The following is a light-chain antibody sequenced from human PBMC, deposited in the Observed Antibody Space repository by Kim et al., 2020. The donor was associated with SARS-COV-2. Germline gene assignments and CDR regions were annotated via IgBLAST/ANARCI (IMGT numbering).Light chain of an antibody. V-gene: IGKV1-5*03. CDR2: KAS. Sequence: DIQMTQSPSTLSASVGDRVTITCRASQSINNRLAWYQQKPGKAPKFLMYKASTLESGVPSRFSGSGSGTEFTLTISGLQPDDFAIYYCQQYNTYPLTFGGGTKLEI. CDR1: QSINNR. CDR3: QQYNTYPLT. J-gene: IGKJ4*01.